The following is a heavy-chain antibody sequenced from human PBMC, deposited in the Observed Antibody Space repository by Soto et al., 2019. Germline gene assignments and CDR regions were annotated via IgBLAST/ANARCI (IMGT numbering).Heavy chain of an antibody. V-gene: IGHV2-5*02. D-gene: IGHD3-16*01. J-gene: IGHJ4*02. CDR1: GFSLSTRGVG. CDR2: IYWDDDK. Sequence: ITLNESGPTLVKPTQTLTLTCSFSGFSLSTRGVGVGWIRQPPGEALEWLALIYWDDDKRYSPSLKSRLTITKDTSKNHVVLTMTNLDPVDTATYYCAHVSYPAKRLTYWGQGTLVTVSS. CDR3: AHVSYPAKRLTY.